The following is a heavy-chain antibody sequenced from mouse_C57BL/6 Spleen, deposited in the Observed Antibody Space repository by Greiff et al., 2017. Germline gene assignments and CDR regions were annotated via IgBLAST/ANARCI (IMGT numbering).Heavy chain of an antibody. Sequence: EVQLQQSGAELVRPGASVKLSCTASGFNIKDDYMHWVKQRPEQGLEWIGWIDPENGDTEYASKFQGKATITADTSSNTAYLQLSSLTSEDTAVYYCTRDGYYGYWGKGTTLTVSS. CDR2: IDPENGDT. CDR1: GFNIKDDY. J-gene: IGHJ2*01. V-gene: IGHV14-4*01. CDR3: TRDGYYGY. D-gene: IGHD2-3*01.